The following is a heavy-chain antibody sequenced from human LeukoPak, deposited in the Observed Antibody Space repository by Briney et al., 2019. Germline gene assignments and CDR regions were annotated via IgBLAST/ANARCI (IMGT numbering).Heavy chain of an antibody. Sequence: GRSLRLSCAASGFTFSNYAMTWVRQAPGKGLEWVSAISGSGGTTYYADSVKGRFTISRDNSKSTLYLQMNSLRAEDTAVYYCANKDPFKYGSGSRDYWGQGTQVTVSS. V-gene: IGHV3-23*01. CDR3: ANKDPFKYGSGSRDY. CDR1: GFTFSNYA. J-gene: IGHJ4*02. CDR2: ISGSGGTT. D-gene: IGHD3-10*01.